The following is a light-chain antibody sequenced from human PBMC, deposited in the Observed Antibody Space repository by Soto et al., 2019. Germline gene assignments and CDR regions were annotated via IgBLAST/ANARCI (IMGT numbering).Light chain of an antibody. CDR3: HQLNSYPPYT. CDR2: AAS. Sequence: IQLTQSPSSLSASVGDRVTITCRASQGISRYLAWYQQKPGKAPKHLIYAASTLQSAIPSKFSGSGSGTEFTITISSLQAEDFATNYCHQLNSYPPYTFDQGTKLEIK. CDR1: QGISRY. J-gene: IGKJ2*01. V-gene: IGKV1-9*01.